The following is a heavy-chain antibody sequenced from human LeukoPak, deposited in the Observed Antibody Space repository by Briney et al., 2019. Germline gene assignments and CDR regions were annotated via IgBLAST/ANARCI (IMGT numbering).Heavy chain of an antibody. Sequence: GGSLRLSCAASGFTFDDYAMHGVRQAPGKGLEWVSLISGDGGSTYYADSVRGRFTISRDNSKNSLYLQMDSLRTEDTAFYYCAKEIDTLGTNAFDIWGQGTMVTVSS. CDR2: ISGDGGST. J-gene: IGHJ3*02. D-gene: IGHD2-15*01. V-gene: IGHV3-43*02. CDR3: AKEIDTLGTNAFDI. CDR1: GFTFDDYA.